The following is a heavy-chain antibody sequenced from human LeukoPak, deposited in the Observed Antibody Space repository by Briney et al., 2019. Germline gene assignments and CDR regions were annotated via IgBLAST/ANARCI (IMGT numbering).Heavy chain of an antibody. Sequence: PSETLSLTCTVSAGSISSYYWSWIRQPPGKGLEWIGYIYYSGSTNYNPSLKSRVTISVDTSKNQFSLKLSSVTAADTAVYYCARMGARLGELSSWGQGTLVTVSS. CDR3: ARMGARLGELSS. CDR2: IYYSGST. V-gene: IGHV4-59*01. D-gene: IGHD3-16*02. J-gene: IGHJ5*02. CDR1: AGSISSYY.